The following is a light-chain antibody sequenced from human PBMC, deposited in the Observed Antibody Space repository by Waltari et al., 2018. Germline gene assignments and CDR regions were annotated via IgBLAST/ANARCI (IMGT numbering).Light chain of an antibody. J-gene: IGKJ2*01. V-gene: IGKV3-11*01. CDR1: QSVSSY. Sequence: EIVLTQSPATLSLSPGERATLSCRASQSVSSYLGWYQQEPGQALRLRIYDASNRATGIPARISCSGSGTDFTLTISSLEPEDFAVYYCQQRSNWPPMFTFGQGTKLEIK. CDR2: DAS. CDR3: QQRSNWPPMFT.